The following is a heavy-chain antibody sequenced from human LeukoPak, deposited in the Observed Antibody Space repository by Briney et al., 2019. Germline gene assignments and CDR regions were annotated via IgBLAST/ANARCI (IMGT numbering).Heavy chain of an antibody. D-gene: IGHD5-24*01. CDR2: ISSSSSYI. CDR3: ARDPGDGYNLSVYFDY. V-gene: IGHV3-21*01. CDR1: GFTFSSYS. Sequence: GGSLRLSCAASGFTFSSYSMNWVRQAPGKGLEWVSSISSSSSYIYYADSVKGRFTISRDNSKNTLYLQMNSLRAEDTAVYYCARDPGDGYNLSVYFDYWGQGTLVTVSS. J-gene: IGHJ4*02.